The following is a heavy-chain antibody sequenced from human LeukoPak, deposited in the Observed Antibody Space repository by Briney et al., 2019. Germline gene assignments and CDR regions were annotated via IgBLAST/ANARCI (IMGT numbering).Heavy chain of an antibody. V-gene: IGHV3-7*01. J-gene: IGHJ4*02. D-gene: IGHD3-3*01. CDR1: GFTLSSYW. Sequence: GGSLRLSCAASGFTLSSYWMSWVRQAPGKGLEWVANIKQDGSEKYYVDSVKGRFTISRDNTENSLYLQMNSLRAEDTAVYYCARLRFDFWSGYTHPYFDYWGQGTLVTVSS. CDR3: ARLRFDFWSGYTHPYFDY. CDR2: IKQDGSEK.